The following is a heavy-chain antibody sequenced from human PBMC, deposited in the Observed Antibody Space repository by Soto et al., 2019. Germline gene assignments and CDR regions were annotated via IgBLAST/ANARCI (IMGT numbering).Heavy chain of an antibody. Sequence: SETLSLTCAVYGGSFSGYYWSLIRQPPGKGLEWIGEINHSGSTNYNPSLKSRVTISVDTSKNQFSLKLSSVTAADTAVYYCASSSAEGIAAAGTLVVAFDIWGQGTMVTVSS. V-gene: IGHV4-34*01. CDR2: INHSGST. J-gene: IGHJ3*02. D-gene: IGHD6-13*01. CDR1: GGSFSGYY. CDR3: ASSSAEGIAAAGTLVVAFDI.